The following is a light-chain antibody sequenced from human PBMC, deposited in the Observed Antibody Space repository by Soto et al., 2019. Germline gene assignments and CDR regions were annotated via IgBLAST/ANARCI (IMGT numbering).Light chain of an antibody. Sequence: EIVLTQSPGTLSLSPGERDTLACRASQSVSSSYLAWYQQKPGQAPRLLIYGASSRATGIPDRFSGSGSGTDFTLTISRLEPEDFAVYYCQQYGSSPPPFGPGTKVDIK. CDR3: QQYGSSPPP. V-gene: IGKV3-20*01. CDR2: GAS. J-gene: IGKJ3*01. CDR1: QSVSSSY.